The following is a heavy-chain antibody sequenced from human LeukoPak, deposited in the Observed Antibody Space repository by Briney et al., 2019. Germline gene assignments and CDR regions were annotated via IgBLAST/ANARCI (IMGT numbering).Heavy chain of an antibody. V-gene: IGHV3-30-3*01. J-gene: IGHJ3*02. Sequence: PGGSLRLSCAASGFTFSSYAMHWVRQAPGKGLEWVAVISYDGSNKYYADSVKGRFTISRDNSKNTLYLQMNSLRAEDTAVYYCARGEYSSSWYGAFDIWGQGTMVTVSS. CDR2: ISYDGSNK. CDR3: ARGEYSSSWYGAFDI. D-gene: IGHD6-13*01. CDR1: GFTFSSYA.